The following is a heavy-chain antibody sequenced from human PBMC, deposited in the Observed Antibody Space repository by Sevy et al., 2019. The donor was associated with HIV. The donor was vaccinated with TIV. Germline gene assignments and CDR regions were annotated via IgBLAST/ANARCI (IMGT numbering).Heavy chain of an antibody. V-gene: IGHV3-23*01. CDR2: FSFGCGRI. Sequence: GGYLRLSCAASGFTFAKYSMSWLRQAPGKGLEWVSTFSFGCGRINYADSVKGRFTISRDDSKNTLYLQMNSLRAEDTATYFSAREGCTQPHDYWGQGTLVTVSS. CDR1: GFTFAKYS. CDR3: AREGCTQPHDY. J-gene: IGHJ4*02.